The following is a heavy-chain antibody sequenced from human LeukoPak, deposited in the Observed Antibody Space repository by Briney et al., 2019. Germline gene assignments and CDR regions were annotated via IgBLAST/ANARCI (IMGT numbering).Heavy chain of an antibody. Sequence: PPESLSPTSTLDGRSISISCFCWGWLRQPPVKGLEWIRSIYDSGSTYYNPSLKSRVTISVDTSKNQFSLKQNSVTAADTGVYYCARHYGPWGQGTLVTVSS. J-gene: IGHJ5*02. CDR1: GRSISISCFC. CDR2: IYDSGST. V-gene: IGHV4-39*01. D-gene: IGHD3-10*01. CDR3: ARHYGP.